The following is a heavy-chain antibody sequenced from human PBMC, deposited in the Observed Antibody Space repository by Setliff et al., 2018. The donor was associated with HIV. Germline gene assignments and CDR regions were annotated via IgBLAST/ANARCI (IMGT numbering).Heavy chain of an antibody. CDR3: ATDAYHDFLTVPTPGSFDI. CDR2: FVREDGET. D-gene: IGHD3-9*01. Sequence: GASGKVCCKVSGHTLSELSMHGERQAPGEGLEWMGCFVREDGETIYAETFQDRVTITEDTATETASMELSSLRSEDAAMYYCATDAYHDFLTVPTPGSFDIWGQGTVVTVSS. V-gene: IGHV1-24*01. CDR1: GHTLSELS. J-gene: IGHJ3*02.